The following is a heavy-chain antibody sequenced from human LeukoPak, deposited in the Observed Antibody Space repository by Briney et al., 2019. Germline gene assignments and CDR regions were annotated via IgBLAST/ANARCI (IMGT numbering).Heavy chain of an antibody. Sequence: SQTLSLTCTVSGGSISSGGYYWSWIRQHPGRGLEWTGYIYYSGSTYYNPSLKSRVTISADTSKNHFSLTLSSVTAADTAVYYCASARSAAGNFDYWGQGTLVTVSS. D-gene: IGHD6-13*01. V-gene: IGHV4-31*03. CDR1: GGSISSGGYY. CDR2: IYYSGST. CDR3: ASARSAAGNFDY. J-gene: IGHJ4*02.